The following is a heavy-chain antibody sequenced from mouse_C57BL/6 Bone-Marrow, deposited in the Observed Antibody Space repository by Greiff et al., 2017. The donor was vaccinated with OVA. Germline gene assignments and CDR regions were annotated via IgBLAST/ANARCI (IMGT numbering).Heavy chain of an antibody. CDR3: ARGLTMITFNY. D-gene: IGHD2-4*01. CDR1: GYTFTSYW. Sequence: QVQLQQPGAELVMPGASVKLSCKASGYTFTSYWMHWVKQRPGRGLEWIGEIDPSDSYTKYNEKFKGKSTLTVDKSSSTAYMQLSSLTSEDSAVYYCARGLTMITFNYWGQGTTLTVSS. V-gene: IGHV1-69*01. CDR2: IDPSDSYT. J-gene: IGHJ2*01.